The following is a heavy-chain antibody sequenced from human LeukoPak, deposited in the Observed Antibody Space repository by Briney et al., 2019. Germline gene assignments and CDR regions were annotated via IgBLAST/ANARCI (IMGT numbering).Heavy chain of an antibody. CDR2: INAGNGNT. V-gene: IGHV1-3*01. D-gene: IGHD4-17*01. J-gene: IGHJ4*02. CDR1: GYTFTSYA. CDR3: ARVPLSYGDPNPIYYFDY. Sequence: ASVKVSCKASGYTFTSYAMHWVRQAPGQRLEWMGWINAGNGNTKYSQKFQGRVTITRDTSASTAYMELSSLRTEDTAVYYCARVPLSYGDPNPIYYFDYWGQGTLVTVSS.